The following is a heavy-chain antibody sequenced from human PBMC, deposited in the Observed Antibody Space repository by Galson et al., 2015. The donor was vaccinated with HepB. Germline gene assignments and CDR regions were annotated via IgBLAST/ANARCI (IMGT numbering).Heavy chain of an antibody. D-gene: IGHD3-22*01. CDR1: GFTFSSYA. J-gene: IGHJ4*02. CDR2: ISSNGGST. V-gene: IGHV3-64*01. CDR3: ARSTYYYDSSYDY. Sequence: SLRLSCAASGFTFSSYAMHWVRQAPGKGLEYVSAISSNGGSTYYANSVKGRFTISRDNSKNTLYLQMGSLRAEDMAVYYCARSTYYYDSSYDYWGQGTLVTVSS.